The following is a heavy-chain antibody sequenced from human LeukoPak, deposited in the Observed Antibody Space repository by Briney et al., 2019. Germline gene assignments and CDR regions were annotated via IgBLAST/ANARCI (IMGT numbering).Heavy chain of an antibody. D-gene: IGHD6-13*01. CDR3: ARHDKAAGSDY. CDR2: IFYSGST. V-gene: IGHV4-39*01. CDR1: GGSISTSNYY. J-gene: IGHJ4*02. Sequence: NPSETLSLTCTVSGGSISTSNYYWGWIRQPPGKGLEWIGNIFYSGSTYYSPSLRSRVTISLDTSKNQFSLKLSSVTAADTAVYYCARHDKAAGSDYWGQGTLVTVSS.